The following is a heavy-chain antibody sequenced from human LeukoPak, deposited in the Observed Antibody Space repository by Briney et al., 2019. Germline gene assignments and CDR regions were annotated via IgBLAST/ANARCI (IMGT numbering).Heavy chain of an antibody. V-gene: IGHV3-11*04. CDR1: GFTFSDYF. CDR3: AGAGRAYSSSWYWFDP. CDR2: ISSSGSII. Sequence: GGSLRLSCAASGFTFSDYFMSWIRQAPGKGLEWVSYISSSGSIIYYADSVKGRFTISRDNSKNSLYLKMNSLRAEDTAVYYCAGAGRAYSSSWYWFDPWGQGTLVTVSS. D-gene: IGHD6-13*01. J-gene: IGHJ5*02.